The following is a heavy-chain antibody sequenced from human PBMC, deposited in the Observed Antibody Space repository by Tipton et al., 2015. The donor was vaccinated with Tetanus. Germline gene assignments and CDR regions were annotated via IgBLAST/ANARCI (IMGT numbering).Heavy chain of an antibody. CDR2: IIPLFDTI. Sequence: QSGPEVKKPGSSVKVSCEASGGTFGSYAVNWVRQAPGQGLEWMGGIIPLFDTIEYSQKFQGRVTITADKSSSPAYMELNSLTSEDTAIYYCARGPRHDPKTFYAMDRWGPGTSVTVSS. CDR3: ARGPRHDPKTFYAMDR. D-gene: IGHD1-1*01. J-gene: IGHJ6*02. CDR1: GGTFGSYA. V-gene: IGHV1-69*06.